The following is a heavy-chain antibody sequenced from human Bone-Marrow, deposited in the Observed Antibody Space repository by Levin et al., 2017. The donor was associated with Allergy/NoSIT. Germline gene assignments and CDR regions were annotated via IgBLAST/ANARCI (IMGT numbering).Heavy chain of an antibody. CDR2: IWYDGRNK. D-gene: IGHD3-10*01. CDR3: ARDLGGTVVRGGSFDY. CDR1: GFTFSSYG. J-gene: IGHJ4*02. Sequence: GESLKISCAASGFTFSSYGMHWVRQVPGKGLDWVALIWYDGRNKYYEDSVKGRFTISRDNSKNTLYLEMDSLRAEDTAVYYCARDLGGTVVRGGSFDYWGRGTLVTVSS. V-gene: IGHV3-33*01.